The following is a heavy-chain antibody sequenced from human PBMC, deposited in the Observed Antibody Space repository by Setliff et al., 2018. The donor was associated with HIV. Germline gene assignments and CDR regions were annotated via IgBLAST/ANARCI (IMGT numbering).Heavy chain of an antibody. D-gene: IGHD3-22*01. CDR3: ATGRHYYDSSDYPANPFDV. CDR1: GGNFGNSA. J-gene: IGHJ3*01. V-gene: IGHV1-69*13. CDR2: IIPIFNTG. Sequence: SVKVSCKASGGNFGNSAFTWVRQAPGQGLEWMGSIIPIFNTGNYAQKFQNRATITADESTSTAYLELSSLRSADTAVYFCATGRHYYDSSDYPANPFDVWGQGTMVTVSS.